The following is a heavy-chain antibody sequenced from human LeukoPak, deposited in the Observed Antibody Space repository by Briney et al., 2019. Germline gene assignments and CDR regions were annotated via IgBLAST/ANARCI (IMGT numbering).Heavy chain of an antibody. CDR3: AKQTAMGRSGDY. CDR2: IDPGDSDT. J-gene: IGHJ4*02. V-gene: IGHV5-51*01. D-gene: IGHD7-27*01. Sequence: GESLKISCKASGYSFTNFWIGWVRRTPGKGLEWMGIIDPGDSDTRYTPSFQGQVTISADKSLSTAYLQWNSLRASDTAMYYCAKQTAMGRSGDYWGQGTLVTVSS. CDR1: GYSFTNFW.